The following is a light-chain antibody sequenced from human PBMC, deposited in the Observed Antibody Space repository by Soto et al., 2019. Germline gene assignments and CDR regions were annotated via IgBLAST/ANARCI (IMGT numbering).Light chain of an antibody. CDR3: QQYQTYSRT. CDR1: QSINTW. Sequence: DIQMTQSPSTVSASVGDRITITCRASQSINTWLTWYRQRPGEDPQLLIYDVSTLAMRSPARFSGSGSGTDFTLSISRLQADDFATFYCQQYQTYSRTFGQGTKVE. CDR2: DVS. J-gene: IGKJ1*01. V-gene: IGKV1-5*01.